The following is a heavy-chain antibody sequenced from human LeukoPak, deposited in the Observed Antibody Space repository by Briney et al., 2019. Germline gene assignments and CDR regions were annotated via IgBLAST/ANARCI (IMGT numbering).Heavy chain of an antibody. CDR1: GSTFSNSA. V-gene: IGHV3-23*01. J-gene: IGHJ4*01. Sequence: GGSLRLSCAASGSTFSNSAMSWVRQAPGKGLEWVSTLSGSGITTYYADSVKGRFTISRDNSKNTLYLQMSSLRAEDTAVYYCAKGIYSSGWSYFDYWGHGTLVTVSS. D-gene: IGHD6-19*01. CDR2: LSGSGITT. CDR3: AKGIYSSGWSYFDY.